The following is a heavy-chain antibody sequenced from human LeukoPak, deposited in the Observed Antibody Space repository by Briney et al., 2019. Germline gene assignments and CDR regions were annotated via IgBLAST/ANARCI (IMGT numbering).Heavy chain of an antibody. D-gene: IGHD6-13*01. CDR2: TRNKANSYTT. V-gene: IGHV3-72*01. J-gene: IGHJ4*02. CDR1: GFTFSSYS. Sequence: GGSLRLSCAASGFTFSSYSMNWVRQAPGKGLEWVGRTRNKANSYTTEYAASVKGRFTISRDDSKNSLYLQMNSLKTEDTAVYYCARTAAAVPYYFDYWGQGTLVTVSS. CDR3: ARTAAAVPYYFDY.